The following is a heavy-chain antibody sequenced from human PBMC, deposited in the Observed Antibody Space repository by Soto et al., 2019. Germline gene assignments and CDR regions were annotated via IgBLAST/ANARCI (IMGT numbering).Heavy chain of an antibody. D-gene: IGHD6-13*01. V-gene: IGHV1-69*01. CDR1: GGTFSSYA. CDR3: ARDRIAGSKYYYGMDV. CDR2: IIPIFGTE. Sequence: QVQLVQSGAEVKKPGSSVRVSCKASGGTFSSYAISWVRQAPGQGLEWMGGIIPIFGTENYAQKCQGRVTSTADESTSTAYMELSSLRSEDTAVYYCARDRIAGSKYYYGMDVWGKGTTVTVSS. J-gene: IGHJ6*04.